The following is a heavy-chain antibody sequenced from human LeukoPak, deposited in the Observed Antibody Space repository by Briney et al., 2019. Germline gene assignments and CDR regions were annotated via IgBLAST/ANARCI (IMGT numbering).Heavy chain of an antibody. CDR1: LGTLTNYA. CDR3: ASPQAYYYDSSGPPSPYYYMDV. D-gene: IGHD3-22*01. CDR2: IIPIFGTA. V-gene: IGHV1-69*05. J-gene: IGHJ6*03. Sequence: SVTVSYMPSLGTLTNYAISWVRQAPAHGREWMGGIIPIFGTANYAQKFQGRVTITTDESTSTAYMELSSLRSEDTAVYYCASPQAYYYDSSGPPSPYYYMDVWGKGTTVSVS.